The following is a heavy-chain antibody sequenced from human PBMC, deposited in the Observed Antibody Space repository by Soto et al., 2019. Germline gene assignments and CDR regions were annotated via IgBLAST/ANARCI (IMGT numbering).Heavy chain of an antibody. CDR2: ISGSGGST. CDR3: ANAARIAVAGTGVGFDY. V-gene: IGHV3-23*01. J-gene: IGHJ4*02. CDR1: GFTFSSYV. D-gene: IGHD6-19*01. Sequence: GGSLRLSCAASGFTFSSYVMSWVRQAPGKGLEWVSGISGSGGSTYYADSVKGRFTISRDNSKNTLYLQMNSLRAEDTAVYYCANAARIAVAGTGVGFDYWGQGTLVTVSS.